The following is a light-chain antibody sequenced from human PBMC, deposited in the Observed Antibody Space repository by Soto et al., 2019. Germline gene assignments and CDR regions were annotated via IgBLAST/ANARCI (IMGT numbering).Light chain of an antibody. J-gene: IGKJ5*01. Sequence: DIQLTQSPSFLSASVRDRFTIXXRASQGISSYLAWYQQKPGKAPKXLIYAASTLQSGVPSRFSGSGSGTEFTLTISSLQPEDFATYYCQQLNSYLITFGQGTRLEIK. V-gene: IGKV1-9*01. CDR2: AAS. CDR1: QGISSY. CDR3: QQLNSYLIT.